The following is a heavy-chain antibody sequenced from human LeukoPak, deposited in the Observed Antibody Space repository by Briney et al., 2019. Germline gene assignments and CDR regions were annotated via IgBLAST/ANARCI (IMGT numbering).Heavy chain of an antibody. CDR1: GFPFDDYA. D-gene: IGHD3-10*01. J-gene: IGHJ4*02. CDR2: ISGDGGNT. CDR3: VKDIGGGSGSYSDY. V-gene: IGHV3-43*02. Sequence: PGGSLRLSCAASGFPFDDYAMHWVRQAPGKGLEWVSLISGDGGNTFYADSVEGRFTISRDNSKNSLYLQMNSLKTEDTAFYYCVKDIGGGSGSYSDYWGQGTLVTVSS.